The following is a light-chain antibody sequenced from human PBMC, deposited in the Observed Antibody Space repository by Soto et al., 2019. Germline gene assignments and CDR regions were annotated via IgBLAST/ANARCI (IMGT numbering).Light chain of an antibody. CDR2: KAS. V-gene: IGKV1-5*03. J-gene: IGKJ2*01. CDR3: QQYNSSPYT. CDR1: QSISTW. Sequence: DIQMTQSPSTLSASVGDRVIITCRASQSISTWLAWYQQKPGKAPKLLIYKASSLESGVPSRFSGSGSGTEFTLTISILQPDDCATYYCQQYNSSPYTFGQGTKLEIK.